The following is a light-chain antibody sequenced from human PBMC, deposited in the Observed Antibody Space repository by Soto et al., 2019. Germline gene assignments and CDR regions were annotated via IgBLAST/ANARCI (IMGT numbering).Light chain of an antibody. CDR3: QQSSSTPPT. CDR2: GAS. V-gene: IGKV1-39*01. J-gene: IGKJ1*01. CDR1: QTITTY. Sequence: DIQMTQSPSSLSASVGDRVTITCRAGQTITTYLNWYQQKPGKAPKLLIYGASNLESGVPSRFSGSGSGTDFTLTISSLQPEDFATYFCQQSSSTPPTFGQGTKVEVK.